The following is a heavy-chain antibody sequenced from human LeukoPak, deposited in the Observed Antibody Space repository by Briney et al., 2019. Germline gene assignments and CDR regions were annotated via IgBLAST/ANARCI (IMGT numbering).Heavy chain of an antibody. Sequence: ASVKVSCKASGYTFTSYDINWVRQAPGKGLEWMGGFDPEDGETIYAQKFQGRVTMTEDTSTDTAYMELSSLRSEDTAVYYCATVVATMGFDYWGQGTLVTVSS. V-gene: IGHV1-24*01. D-gene: IGHD5-12*01. CDR1: GYTFTSYD. J-gene: IGHJ4*02. CDR2: FDPEDGET. CDR3: ATVVATMGFDY.